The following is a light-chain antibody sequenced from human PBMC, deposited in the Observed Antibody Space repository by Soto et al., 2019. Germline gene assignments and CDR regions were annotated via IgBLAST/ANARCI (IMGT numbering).Light chain of an antibody. CDR2: LTY. J-gene: IGKJ1*01. CDR1: QGTGND. Sequence: DIQMTQSPSSLSASVGDRVTITCRASQGTGNDLGWYQQKPGKAPKRLIYLTYSLQTGVPSRFSGSGSGTEFSLTMSSLQPEDSATYFCLQHNSYPRTFGQGTKVEIK. V-gene: IGKV1-17*01. CDR3: LQHNSYPRT.